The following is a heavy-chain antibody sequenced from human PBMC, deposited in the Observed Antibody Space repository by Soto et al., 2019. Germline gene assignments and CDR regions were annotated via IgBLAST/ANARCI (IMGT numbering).Heavy chain of an antibody. CDR1: GFTFSNSG. D-gene: IGHD4-4*01. V-gene: IGHV3-23*01. CDR3: AKLLHNSYYNVMDV. CDR2: IGPSGNT. Sequence: EVPFLESGGDLVQPGGSLRLVCAASGFTFSNSGMRWVRQAPGQGLEWVSSIGPSGNTYYSDAVKGRFTISRDISKNTLFLQMDSLRAEDTATYYCAKLLHNSYYNVMDVWGQGTTVTVSS. J-gene: IGHJ6*02.